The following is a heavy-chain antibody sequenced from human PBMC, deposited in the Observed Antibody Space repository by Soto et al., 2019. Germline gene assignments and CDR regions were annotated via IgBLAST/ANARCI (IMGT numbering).Heavy chain of an antibody. V-gene: IGHV5-51*01. J-gene: IGHJ6*02. CDR2: IYPGDSDT. CDR3: PRLGAPTYYYYGMDV. Sequence: GESLKISCKGSGYSFTSYWIGWVRQMPGKGLEWMGVIYPGDSDTRYSPSFQGQVTISADKSISTAYLQWSSLKASDTAMYYCPRLGAPTYYYYGMDVWGQGTTVTVSS. CDR1: GYSFTSYW.